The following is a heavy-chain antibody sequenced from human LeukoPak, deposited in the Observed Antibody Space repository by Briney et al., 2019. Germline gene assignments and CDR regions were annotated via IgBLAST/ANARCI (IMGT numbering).Heavy chain of an antibody. CDR3: ARDRSGYFQN. J-gene: IGHJ1*01. CDR2: IGTSGSDM. Sequence: GGSLRLSCAASGFTFSNYNMNCVRQAPGKGLEWVSSIGTSGSDMYYVDSVKGRFAISRDNAKNSLYLQMNSLRDEDTAVYYCARDRSGYFQNWGQGTLVTVSS. D-gene: IGHD3-3*01. CDR1: GFTFSNYN. V-gene: IGHV3-21*01.